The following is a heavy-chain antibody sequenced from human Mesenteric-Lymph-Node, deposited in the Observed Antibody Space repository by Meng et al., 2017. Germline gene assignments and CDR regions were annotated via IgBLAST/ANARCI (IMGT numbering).Heavy chain of an antibody. CDR1: GYTFTDYY. J-gene: IGHJ4*02. CDR2: INPNTGGT. CDR3: ARGPFEWDSGFEC. D-gene: IGHD1-26*01. Sequence: ASVKVSCKASGYTFTDYYLHWVRQAPGQGLEWMGRINPNTGGTKYAQTFHDRATMTRDTSISTAYMEMTSLTSDDTAVYYCARGPFEWDSGFECWGQGILVTVSS. V-gene: IGHV1-2*06.